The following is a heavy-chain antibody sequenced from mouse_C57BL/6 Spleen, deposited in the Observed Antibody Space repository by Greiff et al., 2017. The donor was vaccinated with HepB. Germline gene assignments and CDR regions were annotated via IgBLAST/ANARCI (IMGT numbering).Heavy chain of an antibody. CDR3: ARYLYDYDTWFAY. CDR1: GYTFTDYY. Sequence: VQVVESGAELVRPGASVKLSCKASGYTFTDYYINWVKQRPGQGLEWIARIYPGSGNTYYNEKFKGKATLTAEKSSSTAYMQLSSLTSEDSAVYFCARYLYDYDTWFAYWGQGTLVTVSA. J-gene: IGHJ3*01. CDR2: IYPGSGNT. V-gene: IGHV1-76*01. D-gene: IGHD2-4*01.